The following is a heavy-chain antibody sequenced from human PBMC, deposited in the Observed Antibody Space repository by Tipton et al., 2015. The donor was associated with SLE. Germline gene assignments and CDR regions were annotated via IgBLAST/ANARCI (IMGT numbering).Heavy chain of an antibody. CDR3: AYGSGSYYNVDYYGMDV. CDR2: IDPSDSYT. Sequence: VQLVQSGAEVKKPGESVRISCKGSGYSFTSYWISWVRQMPGKGLEWMGRIDPSDSYTNYSPSFQGHVTISADKSISTAYLQWSSLKASDTAMYYCAYGSGSYYNVDYYGMDVWGQGTTVTVSS. CDR1: GYSFTSYW. J-gene: IGHJ6*02. V-gene: IGHV5-10-1*01. D-gene: IGHD3-10*01.